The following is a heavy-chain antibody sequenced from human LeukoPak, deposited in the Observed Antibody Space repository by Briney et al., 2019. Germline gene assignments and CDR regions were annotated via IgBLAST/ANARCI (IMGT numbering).Heavy chain of an antibody. CDR1: GGSVSSGSYY. CDR2: IYHSGST. Sequence: PSETLSLTCTVSGGSVSSGSYYWSWIRQPPGKGLEWIGYIYHSGSTYYNPSLKSRVTISVDRSKNQFSLKLGSVTAADTAVYYCARGYSSLNWFDPWGQGTLVTVSS. J-gene: IGHJ5*02. CDR3: ARGYSSLNWFDP. V-gene: IGHV4-30-2*01. D-gene: IGHD6-13*01.